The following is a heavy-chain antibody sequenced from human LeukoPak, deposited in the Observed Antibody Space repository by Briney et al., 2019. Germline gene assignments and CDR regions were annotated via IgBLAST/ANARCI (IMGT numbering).Heavy chain of an antibody. CDR2: ISSSSSYI. J-gene: IGHJ4*02. CDR1: GFTFSSYS. D-gene: IGHD6-19*01. CDR3: ARDGDSGWYFDY. V-gene: IGHV3-21*01. Sequence: GGSLRLSCAASGFTFSSYSMNWVRQAPGKGLEWVSSISSSSSYIYYADSVKGRFTISRDNAKNSLYLQMNSLRAEDTAVYYCARDGDSGWYFDYWGQGPRSPSPQ.